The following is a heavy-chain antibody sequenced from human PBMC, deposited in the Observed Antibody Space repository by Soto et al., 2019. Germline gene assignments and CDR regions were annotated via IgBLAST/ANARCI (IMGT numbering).Heavy chain of an antibody. CDR2: IYYSGST. D-gene: IGHD3-16*01. V-gene: IGHV4-59*12. J-gene: IGHJ4*02. CDR3: TRGRHWVDS. Sequence: PSEPLSLTCTVSGGSISSYYWSWIRQPPGKGLEWIGYIYYSGSTDCNPSLKNRVTMSLDTSQNQFSLKVTSVTAADTAVYYCTRGRHWVDSWGQGLLVTVSS. CDR1: GGSISSYY.